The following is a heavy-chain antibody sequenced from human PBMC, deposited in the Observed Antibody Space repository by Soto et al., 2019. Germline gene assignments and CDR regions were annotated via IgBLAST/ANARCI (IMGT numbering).Heavy chain of an antibody. V-gene: IGHV3-13*01. D-gene: IGHD5-18*01. Sequence: GGSLRLSCAASGFTFSSYDMHWVRQVTGKGLEWVSAIGTAGDTYYPGSVRGRFTISRENAKNSLYLRMNSLRAEDTAVYYCARGYSYIYDYWGQGTLVTVSS. CDR1: GFTFSSYD. CDR3: ARGYSYIYDY. J-gene: IGHJ4*02. CDR2: IGTAGDT.